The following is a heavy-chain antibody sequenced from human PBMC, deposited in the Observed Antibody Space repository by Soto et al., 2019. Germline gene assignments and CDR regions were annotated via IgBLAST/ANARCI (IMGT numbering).Heavy chain of an antibody. CDR2: IIPIFGTA. J-gene: IGHJ5*02. CDR1: GGTFSSYA. CDR3: ARDLGVLEWLFWFDP. Sequence: SVKVSCKASGGTFSSYAISWVRQAPGQGLEWMGGIIPIFGTANYAQKFQGRVTITADESTSTAYMELSSLRSEDTAVYYCARDLGVLEWLFWFDPWGQGTLVTVSS. V-gene: IGHV1-69*13. D-gene: IGHD3-3*01.